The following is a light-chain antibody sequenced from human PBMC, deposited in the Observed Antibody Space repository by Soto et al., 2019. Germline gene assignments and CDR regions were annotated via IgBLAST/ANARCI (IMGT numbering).Light chain of an antibody. Sequence: QAVVTQAPSASGTPGQTVTISCSGNNSNIGSYSLNWYRQVPGTAPKLIIFANHLRPSGVPDRFSGSKSGTSASLAFSALQSEDEADYYCATWDDNLYGPVFGGGTKLTVL. V-gene: IGLV1-44*01. CDR3: ATWDDNLYGPV. J-gene: IGLJ3*02. CDR2: ANH. CDR1: NSNIGSYS.